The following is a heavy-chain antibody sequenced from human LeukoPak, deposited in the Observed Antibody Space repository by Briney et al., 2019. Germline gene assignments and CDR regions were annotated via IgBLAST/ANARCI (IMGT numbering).Heavy chain of an antibody. J-gene: IGHJ4*02. V-gene: IGHV5-51*01. D-gene: IGHD2-2*02. CDR2: IYPSDSDT. Sequence: GESLKISCKGSGYSFSNNWIAWVRQMPGKGLEWMGVIYPSDSDTRYSPSFRGQVSISADKSVNTAFLQWSGLKASDTATYYCARGYCSTNSCYKFDYWGQGTPVTVSS. CDR1: GYSFSNNW. CDR3: ARGYCSTNSCYKFDY.